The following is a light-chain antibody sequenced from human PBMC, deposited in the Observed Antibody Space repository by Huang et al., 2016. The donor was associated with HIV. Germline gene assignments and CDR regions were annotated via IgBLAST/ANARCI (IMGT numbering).Light chain of an antibody. CDR1: ESVSSN. Sequence: EIVMTQSPATLSVSPGERATLSCRASESVSSNLAWYQHKPGQAPRLLIYDASTRATGIPARFTGSVSGTEFTLTISSLQSEDFAVYYCHQYNDWPPGTFGRGTKLEIK. J-gene: IGKJ2*01. V-gene: IGKV3-15*01. CDR2: DAS. CDR3: HQYNDWPPGT.